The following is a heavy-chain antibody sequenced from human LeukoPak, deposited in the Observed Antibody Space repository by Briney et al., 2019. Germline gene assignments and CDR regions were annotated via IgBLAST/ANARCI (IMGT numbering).Heavy chain of an antibody. J-gene: IGHJ5*02. CDR3: ARGCNNSVCSSFGWFDP. Sequence: GGSLRLSCAASGFTFSSYDMHWVRQPTGRGLEWVSAIGSAGDTYYSDSVKGRFTISREDAKNSFYLQLNSLSAGDTAVYYCARGCNNSVCSSFGWFDPWGQGTLVSVSS. V-gene: IGHV3-13*04. D-gene: IGHD2-21*02. CDR2: IGSAGDT. CDR1: GFTFSSYD.